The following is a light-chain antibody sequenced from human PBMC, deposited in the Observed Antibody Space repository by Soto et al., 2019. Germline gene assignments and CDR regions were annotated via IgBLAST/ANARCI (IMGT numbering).Light chain of an antibody. CDR2: WAS. Sequence: DIVMTQSPESLAVSLGERATINCKSSQSVLDSSSDKNYLAWYQQKAGQPPKLLIYWASTRESGVPGRFTGSGSGTDFTLTISSLQAEDVALYYGQQYDSVPYTFGQGTKLEIK. CDR3: QQYDSVPYT. V-gene: IGKV4-1*01. J-gene: IGKJ2*01. CDR1: QSVLDSSSDKNY.